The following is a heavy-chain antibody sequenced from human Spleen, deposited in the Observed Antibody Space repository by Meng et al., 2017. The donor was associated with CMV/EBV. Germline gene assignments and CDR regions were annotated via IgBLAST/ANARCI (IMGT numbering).Heavy chain of an antibody. J-gene: IGHJ6*02. CDR3: AIADYDFWSGYFKPYYYGMDV. V-gene: IGHV3-21*01. Sequence: GGSLRLSCAASGFTFSSYSMNWVRQAPGKGLEWVSSISSSSSYIYYADSVKGRFTISRDNAKKSLYLQMNSLRAEDTAVYYCAIADYDFWSGYFKPYYYGMDVWGQGTTVTVSS. CDR2: ISSSSSYI. D-gene: IGHD3-3*01. CDR1: GFTFSSYS.